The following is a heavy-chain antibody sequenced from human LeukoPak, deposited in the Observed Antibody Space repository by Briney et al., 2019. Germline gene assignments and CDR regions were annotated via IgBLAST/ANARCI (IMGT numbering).Heavy chain of an antibody. CDR1: GGTFSSYA. Sequence: TVKVSCKASGGTFSSYAISWVRQAPGQGLEWMGGIIPIFGTANYAQKFQGRVTITADKSTSTAYMELSSLRSEDTAVYYCARDLPTPNYDPRFDPWGQGTLVTVSS. D-gene: IGHD3-3*01. CDR3: ARDLPTPNYDPRFDP. J-gene: IGHJ5*02. V-gene: IGHV1-69*06. CDR2: IIPIFGTA.